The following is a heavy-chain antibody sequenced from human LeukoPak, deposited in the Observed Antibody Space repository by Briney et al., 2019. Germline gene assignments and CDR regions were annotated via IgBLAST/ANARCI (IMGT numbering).Heavy chain of an antibody. CDR3: ARDSPRGVIISGYYFDY. D-gene: IGHD3-10*01. CDR1: GGSISSYY. V-gene: IGHV4-59*12. CDR2: IYYSGST. J-gene: IGHJ4*02. Sequence: SETLSLTCTVSGGSISSYYWSWIRQPPGKGLEWIGYIYYSGSTNYNPSLKSRVTMSVDTSKNQFSLKLSSVTAADTAVYYCARDSPRGVIISGYYFDYWGQGTLVTVSS.